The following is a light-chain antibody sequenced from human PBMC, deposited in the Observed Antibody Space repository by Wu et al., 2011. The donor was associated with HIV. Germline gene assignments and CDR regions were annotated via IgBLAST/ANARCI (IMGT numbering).Light chain of an antibody. Sequence: ETVLTQSPGTLSLSPGERATLSCRANQSVSNFFAWYQQKPGQAPRLLIYGASTRATGVPARFGGSGSGTEFTLIISSLQPDDFATYYCQQYNSYPRYSFGQGTKLEI. CDR2: GAS. CDR3: QQYNSYPRYS. CDR1: QSVSNF. V-gene: IGKV3-15*01. J-gene: IGKJ2*03.